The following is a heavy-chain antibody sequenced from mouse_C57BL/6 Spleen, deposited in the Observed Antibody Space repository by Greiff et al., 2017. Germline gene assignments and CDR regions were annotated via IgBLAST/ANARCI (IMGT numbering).Heavy chain of an antibody. D-gene: IGHD2-2*01. CDR3: ARGGMVRRKALFAY. V-gene: IGHV1-52*01. J-gene: IGHJ3*01. CDR1: GYTFTSYW. Sequence: QVQLQQPGAELVRPGSSVKLSCKASGYTFTSYWMHWVKQRPIQGLEWIGNIDPSDSETHYNQKFKDKATLTVDKSSSTAYMQLSSLTSADSAVYYCARGGMVRRKALFAYWGQGPLVTVSA. CDR2: IDPSDSET.